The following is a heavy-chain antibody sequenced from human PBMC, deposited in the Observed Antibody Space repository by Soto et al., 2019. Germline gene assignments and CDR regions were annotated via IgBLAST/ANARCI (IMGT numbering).Heavy chain of an antibody. CDR3: ARDTALPDIVATETWFDP. V-gene: IGHV1-18*01. CDR2: ISAYNGNT. J-gene: IGHJ5*02. D-gene: IGHD5-12*01. CDR1: GYTFTSYG. Sequence: GASVKVSCKASGYTFTSYGISWVRQAPGQRLEWMGWISAYNGNTNYAQKLQGRVTMTTDTSTSTAYMELRSLRSDDTAVYYCARDTALPDIVATETWFDPWGQGTLVTVSS.